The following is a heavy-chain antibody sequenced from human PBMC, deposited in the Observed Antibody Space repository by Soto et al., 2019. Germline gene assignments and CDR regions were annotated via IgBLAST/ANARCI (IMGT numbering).Heavy chain of an antibody. D-gene: IGHD5-12*01. CDR3: ASNRGFGGYDLLTPNWFDP. CDR1: GGSISSSSYY. Sequence: SETLSLTCTVSGGSISSSSYYWGWIRQPPGKGLEWIGSIYYSGSTYYNPSLKSRVTISVDTSKNQFSLKLSSVTAADTAVYYCASNRGFGGYDLLTPNWFDPWGQGTLVTVSS. V-gene: IGHV4-39*01. J-gene: IGHJ5*02. CDR2: IYYSGST.